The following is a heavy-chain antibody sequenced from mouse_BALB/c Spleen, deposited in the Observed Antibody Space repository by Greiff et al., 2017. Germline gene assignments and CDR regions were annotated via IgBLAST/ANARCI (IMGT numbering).Heavy chain of an antibody. CDR2: ISYDGSN. V-gene: IGHV3-6*02. CDR1: GYSITSGYY. J-gene: IGHJ2*01. D-gene: IGHD1-1*01. Sequence: VQLQQSGPGLVKPSQSLSLTCSVTGYSITSGYYWNWIRQFPGNKLEWMGYISYDGSNNYNPSLKNRISITRDTSKNQFFLKLNSVTTEDTATYYCASKRYYGSSLDYWGQGTTLTVSS. CDR3: ASKRYYGSSLDY.